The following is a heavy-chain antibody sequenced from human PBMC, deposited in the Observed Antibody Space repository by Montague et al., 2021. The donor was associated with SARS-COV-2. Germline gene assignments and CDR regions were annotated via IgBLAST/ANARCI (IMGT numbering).Heavy chain of an antibody. V-gene: IGHV3-30*18. Sequence: SRSLSLSASGFPFSSYGIHWVRQAPGKGLEWVAVISYDGSNKHYADSVKGRFTISRDNSKNTLYLQMNSLRAEDTAAYYCAKDQGDCSSSRCFRGWTYYYYGMDVWGQGTTVTVSS. CDR3: AKDQGDCSSSRCFRGWTYYYYGMDV. J-gene: IGHJ6*02. CDR1: GFPFSSYG. D-gene: IGHD2-2*01. CDR2: ISYDGSNK.